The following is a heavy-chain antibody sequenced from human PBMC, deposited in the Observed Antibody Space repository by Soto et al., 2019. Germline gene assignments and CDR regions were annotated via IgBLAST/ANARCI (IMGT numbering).Heavy chain of an antibody. CDR3: ARHGNTVTTGYYYGMDV. CDR1: GASISSSNYY. V-gene: IGHV4-39*01. J-gene: IGHJ6*02. CDR2: MYYSGRT. Sequence: DTLSLTCTVSGASISSSNYYWGWIRQPPGRGLEWIGTMYYSGRTYYNPSLKSRVTTSVDTSKNQFSLKLSAVTATDTAVYYCARHGNTVTTGYYYGMDVWGQGTTVTVS. D-gene: IGHD4-17*01.